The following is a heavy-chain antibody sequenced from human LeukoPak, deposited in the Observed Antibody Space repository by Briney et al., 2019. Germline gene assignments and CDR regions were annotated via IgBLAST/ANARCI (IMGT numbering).Heavy chain of an antibody. D-gene: IGHD3-10*01. Sequence: PGGSLRLSCAASGVTFSSYAMSWVRQAPGKGLGWVSGISGSGGSTYYADSVKGRFTISRDNSKNTLYLQMNSLGAEDTAVYYCAKLKTRGVPHFDYWGQGTLVTVSS. CDR3: AKLKTRGVPHFDY. CDR2: ISGSGGST. V-gene: IGHV3-23*01. CDR1: GVTFSSYA. J-gene: IGHJ4*02.